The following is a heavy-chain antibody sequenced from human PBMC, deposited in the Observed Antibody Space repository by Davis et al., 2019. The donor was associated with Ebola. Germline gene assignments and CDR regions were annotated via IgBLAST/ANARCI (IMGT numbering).Heavy chain of an antibody. Sequence: SQTLSLTCAISGDSVSSNSAAWNWIRQSPSRGLEWLGRTYYRSKWYNDYAVSVKSRITINPDTSKNQFSLQLNSVTPEDTAVYYCARGRGGPGGSGSYIGWFDPWGQGTLVTVSS. J-gene: IGHJ5*02. D-gene: IGHD3-10*01. CDR3: ARGRGGPGGSGSYIGWFDP. V-gene: IGHV6-1*01. CDR2: TYYRSKWYN. CDR1: GDSVSSNSAA.